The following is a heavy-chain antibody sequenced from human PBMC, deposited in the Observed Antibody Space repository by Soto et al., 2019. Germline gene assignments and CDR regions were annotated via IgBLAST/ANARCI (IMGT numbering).Heavy chain of an antibody. CDR3: VRDADRGGDYDV. D-gene: IGHD2-21*02. J-gene: IGHJ3*01. Sequence: GGSLRLSCAASGFTLSNYWMQWVRQAPGKGLVWVSRINKDGSDTAYADSVKGRFTISRDNLKNTLYLQMNSLRAEDTAMYYCVRDADRGGDYDVWGQGTMVTVSS. CDR1: GFTLSNYW. CDR2: INKDGSDT. V-gene: IGHV3-74*01.